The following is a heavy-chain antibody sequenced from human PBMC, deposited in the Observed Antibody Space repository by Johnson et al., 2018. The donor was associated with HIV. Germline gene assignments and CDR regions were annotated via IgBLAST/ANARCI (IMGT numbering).Heavy chain of an antibody. V-gene: IGHV3-48*01. D-gene: IGHD5-24*01. CDR3: ARACRDGYTCDAFDI. CDR1: GFTFSSYS. Sequence: VQLVESGGGLVQPGGSLRLSCAASGFTFSSYSMNWVRQAPGKGLEWVSYISSSSSTIYYADSVKGRFTISRDNAKNSLYLQMNSLRAEDTAVYYCARACRDGYTCDAFDIWGQGTMVTVSS. CDR2: ISSSSSTI. J-gene: IGHJ3*02.